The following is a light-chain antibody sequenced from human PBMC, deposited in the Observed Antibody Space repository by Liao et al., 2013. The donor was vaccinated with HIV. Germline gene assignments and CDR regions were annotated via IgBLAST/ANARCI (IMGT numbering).Light chain of an antibody. Sequence: SYVLTQPPSVSVAPGKTARITCGGNNIGIKSVHWYQQKPGQAPVLVIYYDSDRPSGIPERFSGSNPGITATLTISRVEVGDEADYYCQVWDSSSDHYVFGTGTKVTVL. CDR2: YDS. CDR1: NIGIKS. CDR3: QVWDSSSDHYV. V-gene: IGLV3-21*01. J-gene: IGLJ1*01.